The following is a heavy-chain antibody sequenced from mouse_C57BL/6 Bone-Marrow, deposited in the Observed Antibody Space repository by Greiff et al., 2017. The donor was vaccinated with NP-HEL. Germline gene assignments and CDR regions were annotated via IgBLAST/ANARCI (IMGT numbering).Heavy chain of an antibody. Sequence: DVKVVESGGGLVQPGGSMKLSCAASGFTFSDSWMEWVSQSPEKGLEWVAEIRNTASNHATYYAVSGKGRFTISRDESKSSVYLQMNSLRAEDTSIYCCTYRLLAMDYWGQGTSVTVSS. CDR2: IRNTASNHAT. V-gene: IGHV6-6*01. J-gene: IGHJ4*01. CDR3: TYRLLAMDY. D-gene: IGHD3-2*02. CDR1: GFTFSDSW.